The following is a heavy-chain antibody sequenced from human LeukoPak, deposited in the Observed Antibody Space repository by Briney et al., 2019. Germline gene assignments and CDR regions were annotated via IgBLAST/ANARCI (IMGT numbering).Heavy chain of an antibody. Sequence: SETLSLTCTVSGGSISSYYWRWIRQPPGKGLEWIGYIYYSGSTNYNPSLKSRVTISVDTSKNQFSLKLSSVTAADTAVYYCARHGTMVRGPFNWFDPWGQGTLVTVSS. CDR2: IYYSGST. CDR3: ARHGTMVRGPFNWFDP. V-gene: IGHV4-59*08. J-gene: IGHJ5*02. D-gene: IGHD3-10*01. CDR1: GGSISSYY.